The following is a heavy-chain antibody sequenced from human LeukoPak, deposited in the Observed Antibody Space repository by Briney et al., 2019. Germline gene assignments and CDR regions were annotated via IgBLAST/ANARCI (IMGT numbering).Heavy chain of an antibody. J-gene: IGHJ4*02. CDR3: ARNSVAGTGNY. CDR1: GFTVSTNY. Sequence: GGSLRLSCAATGFTVSTNYMSWVRQAPGKGLEWVSVFYSGGDRYYADSVKGRFTISRDNSKNTVYLQMNSLRPEDTAVYYCARNSVAGTGNYWGQGTLVTVSS. CDR2: FYSGGDR. D-gene: IGHD6-19*01. V-gene: IGHV3-53*01.